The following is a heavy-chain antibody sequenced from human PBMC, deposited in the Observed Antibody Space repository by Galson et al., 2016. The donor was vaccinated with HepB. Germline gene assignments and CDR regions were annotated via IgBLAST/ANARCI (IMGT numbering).Heavy chain of an antibody. Sequence: TLSLTCTVSGGSISSGSYYWSWIRQPAGKGLEWIGRIYTSGSTNYNPSLKSRVTISVDTSKNQFSLKLSSATAADTAVYYCARASYYNYHNAFDIWGQGTMVTVSS. V-gene: IGHV4-61*02. CDR1: GGSISSGSYY. CDR2: IYTSGST. J-gene: IGHJ3*02. D-gene: IGHD3-10*01. CDR3: ARASYYNYHNAFDI.